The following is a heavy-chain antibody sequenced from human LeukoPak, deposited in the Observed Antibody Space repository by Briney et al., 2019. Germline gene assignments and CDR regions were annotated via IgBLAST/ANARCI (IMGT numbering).Heavy chain of an antibody. CDR2: MNPSDGTT. CDR3: AREKYSGSYDSQFDY. Sequence: ASVKVSCKASGYTFTNYALNWVRQAPGQGLEWMGIMNPSDGTTSYAQKFKGRVTVTRDKSTSTVYMELSSLRSEDTALYYCAREKYSGSYDSQFDYWGQGTLVTVSS. CDR1: GYTFTNYA. J-gene: IGHJ4*02. D-gene: IGHD1-26*01. V-gene: IGHV1-46*01.